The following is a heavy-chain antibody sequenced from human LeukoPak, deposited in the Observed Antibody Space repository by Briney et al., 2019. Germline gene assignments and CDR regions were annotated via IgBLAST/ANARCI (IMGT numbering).Heavy chain of an antibody. Sequence: SETLSLTCTVSGGSISSGGYYWSWIRQHPGKGLEWIGYIYYSGSTYYNPSLKSRVTISVDTSKNQFSLKLSSVTAADTAVYYCAREALLSSSGYYYMDVWGKGTTVTVSS. D-gene: IGHD2/OR15-2a*01. CDR1: GGSISSGGYY. J-gene: IGHJ6*03. CDR3: AREALLSSSGYYYMDV. V-gene: IGHV4-31*03. CDR2: IYYSGST.